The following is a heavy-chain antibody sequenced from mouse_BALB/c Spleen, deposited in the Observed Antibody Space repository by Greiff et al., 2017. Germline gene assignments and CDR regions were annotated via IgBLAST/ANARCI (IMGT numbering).Heavy chain of an antibody. CDR2: ISSGGST. CDR3: ARVRVGAFAY. V-gene: IGHV5-6-5*01. Sequence: EVKLMESGGGLVKPGGSLKLSCAASGFTFSSYAMSWVRQTPEKRLEWVASISSGGSTYYPDSVKGRFTISRDNARNILYLQMSSLRSEDTAMYYCARVRVGAFAYWGQGTLVTVSA. J-gene: IGHJ3*01. CDR1: GFTFSSYA. D-gene: IGHD1-1*01.